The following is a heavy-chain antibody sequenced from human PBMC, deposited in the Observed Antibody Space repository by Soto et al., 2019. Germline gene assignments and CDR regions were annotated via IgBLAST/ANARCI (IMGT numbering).Heavy chain of an antibody. CDR3: ARRYFYENQGVFDV. D-gene: IGHD3-22*01. V-gene: IGHV4-4*02. CDR2: IYQSGST. Sequence: QVRLQGSGPGLVAPSGTLYLTCAVSGGSINSSNWWSWVRQSPGKGLEWMGEIYQSGSTKYNPSFRSRFTVSIDKSKSQFSLKLTSVTAADSAVYYCARRYFYENQGVFDVWDQGTKVXVSS. CDR1: GGSINSSNW. J-gene: IGHJ3*01.